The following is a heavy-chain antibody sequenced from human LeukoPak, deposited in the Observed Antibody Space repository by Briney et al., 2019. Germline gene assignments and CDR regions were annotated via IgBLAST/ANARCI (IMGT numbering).Heavy chain of an antibody. J-gene: IGHJ4*02. CDR2: ISSSSSTI. Sequence: PGGSLRLSCAASGFTFSSYSMNWVRQAPGKGLEWVSYISSSSSTIYYADSVKGRFTISRDNAKNSLYLQMNSLRAEDTAVYYCARGVGATDLDYWGQGTLVTVSS. CDR3: ARGVGATDLDY. V-gene: IGHV3-48*01. D-gene: IGHD1-26*01. CDR1: GFTFSSYS.